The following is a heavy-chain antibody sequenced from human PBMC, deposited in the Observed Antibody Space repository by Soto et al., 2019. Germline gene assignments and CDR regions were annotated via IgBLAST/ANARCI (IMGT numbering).Heavy chain of an antibody. Sequence: PSETLSLTCTVSGGSISGYFWTWIRQPAGKGLEWIGRIYTNGTTNYHPSLKSRVTMSVDTSKNYFSLNLDYVTAADTAVYYCAREAVAATCTWWFDPWGQGTLVTVSS. V-gene: IGHV4-4*07. J-gene: IGHJ5*02. CDR3: AREAVAATCTWWFDP. CDR1: GGSISGYF. CDR2: IYTNGTT. D-gene: IGHD6-13*01.